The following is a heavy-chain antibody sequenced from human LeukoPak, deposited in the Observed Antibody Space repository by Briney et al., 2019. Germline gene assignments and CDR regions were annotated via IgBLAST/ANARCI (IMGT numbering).Heavy chain of an antibody. Sequence: GGSLRLSCAASGFTVSSNYMSWVRQAPGKGLVWVSVIYSGGSTYYADSVKGRFTISRDNSKNTLYLQMNSLRAEDTAVYYCARDSGWGAFDIWGQGTMVTVSS. D-gene: IGHD6-19*01. J-gene: IGHJ3*02. V-gene: IGHV3-53*01. CDR3: ARDSGWGAFDI. CDR1: GFTVSSNY. CDR2: IYSGGST.